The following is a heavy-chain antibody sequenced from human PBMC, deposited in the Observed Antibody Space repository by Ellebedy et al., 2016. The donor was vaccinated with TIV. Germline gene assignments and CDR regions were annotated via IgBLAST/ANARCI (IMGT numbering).Heavy chain of an antibody. J-gene: IGHJ3*02. CDR2: INPYNDKT. CDR3: YCSAGADTFDI. CDR1: GYTFTNYG. D-gene: IGHD2-15*01. V-gene: IGHV1-18*01. Sequence: AASVKVSCKASGYTFTNYGISWVRQAPGQGLEWMGWINPYNDKTNYGQKFQGRVTMTTDTSTSTANMELRSLRSDDTAVYYCYCSAGADTFDIWGQGTMVTVSS.